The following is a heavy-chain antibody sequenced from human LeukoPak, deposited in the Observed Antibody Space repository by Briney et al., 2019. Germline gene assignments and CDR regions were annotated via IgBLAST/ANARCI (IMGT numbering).Heavy chain of an antibody. Sequence: SETLSLTCTVSGGSISSGGYYWSWIRQHPGKGLEWIGYIYYSGSTYCNPSLKSRVTISVDTSKNQFSLKLSSVTAADTAVYYCARDLNGSGAFDIWGQGTMVTVSS. CDR2: IYYSGST. V-gene: IGHV4-31*03. J-gene: IGHJ3*02. D-gene: IGHD3-10*01. CDR1: GGSISSGGYY. CDR3: ARDLNGSGAFDI.